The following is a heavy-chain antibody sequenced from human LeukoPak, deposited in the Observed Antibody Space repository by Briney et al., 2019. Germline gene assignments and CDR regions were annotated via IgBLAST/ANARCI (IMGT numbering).Heavy chain of an antibody. CDR2: IWHDGSNK. D-gene: IGHD4-17*01. CDR1: GFTFNNYD. V-gene: IGHV3-33*01. Sequence: TGGSLRLFCAASGFTFNNYDMHGVRQAPAKGLDGVAVIWHDGSNKYYADSVKGRFTISRDNSKNTLYLQMNSVRAEDTAVYYCAIEINDYGNYWGQGTLVSVSS. CDR3: AIEINDYGNY. J-gene: IGHJ4*02.